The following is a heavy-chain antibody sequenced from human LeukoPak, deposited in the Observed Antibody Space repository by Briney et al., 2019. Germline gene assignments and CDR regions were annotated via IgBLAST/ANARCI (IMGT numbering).Heavy chain of an antibody. CDR3: AEPRDIVVVVAAEGFDY. CDR1: GFTFSSYG. V-gene: IGHV3-30*18. CDR2: ISYDGSNK. Sequence: GGSLRLSCAASGFTFSSYGMHWFRQAPGKRLEWVAVISYDGSNKYYADSVKGRFTISRDNSKNTLYLQMNSLRAEDTAVYYCAEPRDIVVVVAAEGFDYWGQGTLVTVSS. J-gene: IGHJ4*02. D-gene: IGHD2-15*01.